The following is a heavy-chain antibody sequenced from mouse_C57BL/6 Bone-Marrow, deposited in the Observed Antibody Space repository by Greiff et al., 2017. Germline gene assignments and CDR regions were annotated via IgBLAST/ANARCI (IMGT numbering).Heavy chain of an antibody. CDR2: IYPGSGNT. V-gene: IGHV1-76*01. J-gene: IGHJ1*03. CDR3: ARDYGSSYGWYFDV. Sequence: QVQLKQSGAELVRPGASVKLSCKASGYTFTDYYINWVKQRPGQGLEWIARIYPGSGNTYYNEKFKGKATLTAEKSSSTAYMQLSSLTSEDSAVYFCARDYGSSYGWYFDVWGTGTTVTVSS. D-gene: IGHD1-1*01. CDR1: GYTFTDYY.